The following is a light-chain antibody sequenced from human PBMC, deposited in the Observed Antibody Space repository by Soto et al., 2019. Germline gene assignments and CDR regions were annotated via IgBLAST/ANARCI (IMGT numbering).Light chain of an antibody. J-gene: IGKJ5*01. V-gene: IGKV1-12*01. Sequence: DIQMTQSPSSVSASVGDRVTITCRASQGISSWLAWYQQKPGKAPKLLSFAAFSLENGVPSRFSGSGSGADFTLTTSSLQPEDSGTYYCQQLYDYPITFGPGTRLEIK. CDR3: QQLYDYPIT. CDR2: AAF. CDR1: QGISSW.